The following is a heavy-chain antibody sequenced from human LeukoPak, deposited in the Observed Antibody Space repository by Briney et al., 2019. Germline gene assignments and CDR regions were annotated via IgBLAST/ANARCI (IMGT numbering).Heavy chain of an antibody. J-gene: IGHJ3*02. Sequence: PSETLSLTCTVSGGSISSVVYYWSWIRQPPGKGLEWIGYIYYSGSTNYNPSLKSRVTISVDTSKNQFSLKLSSVTAADTAVYYCASVFGTPYSSPGEAFDIWGQGTMVTVSS. CDR1: GGSISSVVYY. CDR3: ASVFGTPYSSPGEAFDI. V-gene: IGHV4-61*08. D-gene: IGHD3-10*01. CDR2: IYYSGST.